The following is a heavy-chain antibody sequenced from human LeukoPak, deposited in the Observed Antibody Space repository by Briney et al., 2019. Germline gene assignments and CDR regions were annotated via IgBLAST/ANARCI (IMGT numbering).Heavy chain of an antibody. D-gene: IGHD3-3*01. CDR1: GGSLSSYY. CDR3: ARHQSSYYDFWSGSPGTYYGMDV. Sequence: SENLSLTCTVSGGSLSSYYWGWIRQPPGEGLGWVGYIYYSGGPNYNPSLKSRVTISVDTSKNQFSLKLSSVTAADTAVYYCARHQSSYYDFWSGSPGTYYGMDVWGQGTTVTVSS. J-gene: IGHJ6*02. V-gene: IGHV4-59*08. CDR2: IYYSGGP.